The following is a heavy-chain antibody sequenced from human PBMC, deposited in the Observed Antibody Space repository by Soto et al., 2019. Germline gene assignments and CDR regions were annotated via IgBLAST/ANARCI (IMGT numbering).Heavy chain of an antibody. J-gene: IGHJ6*02. V-gene: IGHV4-4*02. CDR2: IYHSGST. CDR1: GGSISSSNW. D-gene: IGHD2-21*02. Sequence: SETLSLTCAVSGGSISSSNWWSWVRQPPGKGLEWIGEIYHSGSTNYNPSLKSRVTISVDTSKNQFSLKLNSVTAADTAVYYCARDLRGYCGTDCYPLDVWGQGTTVTVSS. CDR3: ARDLRGYCGTDCYPLDV.